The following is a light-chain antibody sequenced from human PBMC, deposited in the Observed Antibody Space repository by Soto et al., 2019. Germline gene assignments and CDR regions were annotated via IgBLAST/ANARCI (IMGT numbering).Light chain of an antibody. CDR1: QTVLYSSNNKKY. CDR2: WAS. J-gene: IGKJ4*01. Sequence: DIVMTQSPDSLAVSLGVRATMNCKSSQTVLYSSNNKKYLAWYQQKPGQPPKLLIYWASTRQSGVPDRFSGSGSGTDFTLTISSLQTEDVAVYYCQQYYSTPLTFGGGTKVELK. CDR3: QQYYSTPLT. V-gene: IGKV4-1*01.